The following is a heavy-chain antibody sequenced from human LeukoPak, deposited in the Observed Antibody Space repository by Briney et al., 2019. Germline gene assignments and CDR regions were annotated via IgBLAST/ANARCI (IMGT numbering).Heavy chain of an antibody. CDR2: IYYSGST. V-gene: IGHV4-30-4*01. CDR3: ARVAAAENWFDP. CDR1: GGSISSGDYY. D-gene: IGHD6-13*01. J-gene: IGHJ5*02. Sequence: PSETLSLTCTVSGGSISSGDYYWSWIRQPLGKGLEWIGYIYYSGSTYYNPSLKSRVTISVDTSKNQFSLKLSSVTAADTAVYYCARVAAAENWFDPWGQGTLVTVSS.